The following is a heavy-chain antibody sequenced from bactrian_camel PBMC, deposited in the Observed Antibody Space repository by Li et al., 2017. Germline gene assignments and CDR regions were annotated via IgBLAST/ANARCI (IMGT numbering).Heavy chain of an antibody. CDR1: GFTFSSYS. D-gene: IGHD5*01. J-gene: IGHJ4*01. Sequence: DVQLVESGGGLVQPGGSLRLACAASGFTFSSYSMSWVRQAPGKGLEWVSSMDSGGGTSYYADSVKGRFTISRDNAKNTMYLQMNNLKFEDTARYFCAVGFTYWGQGTQVTVS. V-gene: IGHV3S40*01. CDR2: MDSGGGTS. CDR3: AVGFTY.